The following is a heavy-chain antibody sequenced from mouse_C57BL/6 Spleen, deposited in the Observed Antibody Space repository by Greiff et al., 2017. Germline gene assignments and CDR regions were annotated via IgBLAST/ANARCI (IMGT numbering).Heavy chain of an antibody. CDR3: ARGGLRYFDY. V-gene: IGHV1-54*01. CDR2: INPGSGGT. D-gene: IGHD3-1*01. Sequence: QVQLKQSGAELVRPGTSVKVSCKASGYAFTNYLIEWVKQRPGQGLEWIGVINPGSGGTNYNEKFKGKATLTADKSSSTAYMQLSSLTSEDSAVYFCARGGLRYFDYWGQGTTLTVSS. J-gene: IGHJ2*01. CDR1: GYAFTNYL.